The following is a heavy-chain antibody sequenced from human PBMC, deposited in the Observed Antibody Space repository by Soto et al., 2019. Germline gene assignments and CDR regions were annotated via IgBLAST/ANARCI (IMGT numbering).Heavy chain of an antibody. D-gene: IGHD3-3*01. V-gene: IGHV4-4*07. J-gene: IGHJ6*02. CDR3: ARELMTYYDFWSGSNPGRMDV. CDR2: IYTSGST. CDR1: GDSINSYY. Sequence: PSETLSLTCTVSGDSINSYYWSWIRQPAGKGLEWIGRIYTSGSTNYNPSLKSRVTMSVDTSKNQFSLKLNSVTAADTAVYYCARELMTYYDFWSGSNPGRMDVWGQGTTVTVSS.